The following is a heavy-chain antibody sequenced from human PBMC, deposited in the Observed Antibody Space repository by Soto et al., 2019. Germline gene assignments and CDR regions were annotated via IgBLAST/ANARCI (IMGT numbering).Heavy chain of an antibody. V-gene: IGHV5-51*01. CDR1: GYKFGNCW. CDR3: ARCTGPSIGWLDP. Sequence: GESLKISCEGSGYKFGNCWIGWVRQTPGKGLEWMGIIYPGDSDTVYNPSFQGQVTMSVDKYSNTAYLQWSSLQTSDTGIYYCARCTGPSIGWLDPWGQGTQVTVSS. D-gene: IGHD2-15*01. CDR2: IYPGDSDT. J-gene: IGHJ5*02.